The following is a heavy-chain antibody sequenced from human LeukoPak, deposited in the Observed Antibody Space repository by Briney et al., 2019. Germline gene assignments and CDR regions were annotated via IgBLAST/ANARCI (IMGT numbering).Heavy chain of an antibody. D-gene: IGHD2/OR15-2a*01. CDR1: GNYW. J-gene: IGHJ4*02. Sequence: GGSLRLSCAASGNYWMHWVRQAPGKGLVWVSHINSDGSWTSYADSVKGRFTISKDNAKNTVYLQMNSLRAEGTAVYYCVSFYETYWGRGTLVTVSS. V-gene: IGHV3-74*01. CDR2: INSDGSWT. CDR3: VSFYETY.